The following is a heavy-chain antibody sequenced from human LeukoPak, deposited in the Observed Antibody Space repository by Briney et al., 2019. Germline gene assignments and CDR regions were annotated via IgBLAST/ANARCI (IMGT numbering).Heavy chain of an antibody. V-gene: IGHV3-48*04. CDR1: GFIFSTYS. D-gene: IGHD1-26*01. Sequence: PGGSLRLSCAASGFIFSTYSMSWVRQAPGKGLEWVSYISSSGSTIYYADSVKGRFTISRDNAKFSLYLQMDSLRAEDTAVYSCARGGLGSWTFDSWGQGTLVTVSS. CDR3: ARGGLGSWTFDS. CDR2: ISSSGSTI. J-gene: IGHJ4*02.